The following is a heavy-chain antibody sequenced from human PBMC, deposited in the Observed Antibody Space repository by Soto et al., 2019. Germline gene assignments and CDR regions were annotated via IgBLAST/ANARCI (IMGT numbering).Heavy chain of an antibody. J-gene: IGHJ4*02. V-gene: IGHV3-23*01. D-gene: IGHD3-22*01. CDR1: GFTFSSYS. CDR2: ISGSGGST. Sequence: QPGGSLRLSCAASGFTFSSYSMSWVRQAPGKGLEWVSAISGSGGSTYYADSVKGRFTISRDNSKNTLYLQMNSLRAEDTAVYYCAKTYYYDSSGYVGKFDYWGQGTLVTVSS. CDR3: AKTYYYDSSGYVGKFDY.